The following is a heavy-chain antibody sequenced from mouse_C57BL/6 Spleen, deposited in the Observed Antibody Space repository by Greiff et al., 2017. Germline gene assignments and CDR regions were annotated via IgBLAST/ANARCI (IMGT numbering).Heavy chain of an antibody. Sequence: VQLQQPGAELVMPGASVKLSCKASGYTFTSYWMHWVKQRPGQGLEWIGEIDPSDSYTNYNQKFKGKSTLTVDKSSSTAYMQLSSLTSEDSAVYYCARGGITTVDYYAMDYWGQGTSVTVSS. CDR1: GYTFTSYW. D-gene: IGHD1-1*01. J-gene: IGHJ4*01. V-gene: IGHV1-69*01. CDR3: ARGGITTVDYYAMDY. CDR2: IDPSDSYT.